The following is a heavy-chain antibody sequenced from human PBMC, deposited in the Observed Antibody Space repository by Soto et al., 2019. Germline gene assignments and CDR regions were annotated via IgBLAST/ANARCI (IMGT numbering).Heavy chain of an antibody. D-gene: IGHD6-25*01. CDR1: GYSFTGHY. J-gene: IGHJ6*02. Sequence: QVQHVQSGAEGKKPGDSVKVSCKASGYSFTGHYMHWVRRAHGQGLEWMGWVKLNTGGTDYAQEFRSRVTMTADTAMRTVYLEVTRLKFCATGIYYSACDPPGFLERVDGMDGWGQGTAATASS. V-gene: IGHV1-2*02. CDR2: VKLNTGGT. CDR3: ACDPPGFLERVDGMDG.